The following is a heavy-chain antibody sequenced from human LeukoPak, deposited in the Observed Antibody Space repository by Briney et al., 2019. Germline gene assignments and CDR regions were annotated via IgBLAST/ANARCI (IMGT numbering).Heavy chain of an antibody. CDR1: GYSISRGYY. CDR3: ARGGWGKWAAHGHSLDY. Sequence: SETLSLTCNVSGYSISRGYYWSWIRQPPGKGLEWIGEINHSGSTNYNPSLKSRVTISVDTSKNQFSLKLSSVTAADTAVYYCARGGWGKWAAHGHSLDYWGQGTLVTVSS. D-gene: IGHD6-6*01. J-gene: IGHJ4*02. CDR2: INHSGST. V-gene: IGHV4-38-2*02.